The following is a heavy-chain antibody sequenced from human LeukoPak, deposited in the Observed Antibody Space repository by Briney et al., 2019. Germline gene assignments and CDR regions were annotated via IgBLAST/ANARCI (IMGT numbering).Heavy chain of an antibody. CDR1: GFTFSSHG. CDR2: ISYDGSNT. D-gene: IGHD6-19*01. V-gene: IGHV3-30*03. J-gene: IGHJ3*02. CDR3: ARDMGYSSAWYRSFDI. Sequence: GGSLRLSCAASGFTFSSHGMHWVRQAPGKGLEWVAVISYDGSNTYYGDSVKGRFTISRDNSKNTLYLQMNSLRAEDTAVYYCARDMGYSSAWYRSFDIWGQGTMVIVSS.